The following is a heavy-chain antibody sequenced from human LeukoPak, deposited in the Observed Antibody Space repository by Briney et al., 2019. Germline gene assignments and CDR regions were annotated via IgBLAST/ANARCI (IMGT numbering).Heavy chain of an antibody. J-gene: IGHJ5*02. D-gene: IGHD2-15*01. CDR1: GYSINNYW. Sequence: GESLKISCKGSGYSINNYWIGWVRQMPGKGLEWMGIIYPADSDIRYSPSFQGQVTISADKSISTAYLQWSSLKASDAAMYYCARQEYCSGGSCYTWFDPWGQGTLVTVSS. CDR2: IYPADSDI. V-gene: IGHV5-51*01. CDR3: ARQEYCSGGSCYTWFDP.